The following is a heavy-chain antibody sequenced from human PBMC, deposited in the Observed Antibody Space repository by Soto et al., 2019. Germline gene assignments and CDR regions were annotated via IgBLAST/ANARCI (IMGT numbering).Heavy chain of an antibody. CDR1: GYTFTGYA. CDR3: ARAVAVPADFDY. J-gene: IGHJ4*02. CDR2: INAGNGNT. Sequence: QVQLVQSGAEEKKPGASVKVSCKASGYTFTGYAMHSVRQAPGQRLEWMGWINAGNGNTKYSQKFQGRVTITRDTSASTAYMELSSLRSEDTAVYYCARAVAVPADFDYWGQGTLVTVYS. D-gene: IGHD6-19*01. V-gene: IGHV1-3*05.